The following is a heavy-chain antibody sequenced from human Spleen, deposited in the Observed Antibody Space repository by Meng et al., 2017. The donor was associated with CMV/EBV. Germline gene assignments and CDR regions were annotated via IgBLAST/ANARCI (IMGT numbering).Heavy chain of an antibody. CDR1: GGSISSYY. Sequence: GSLRLSCTVSGGSISSYYWSWIRQPPGKGLEWIGYIYYSGSTNYNPSLKSRVTISVDTSKNQFSLKLSSVTAADTAVYYCARGNNYYDSSGCDPWGQGTLVTVSS. J-gene: IGHJ5*02. CDR2: IYYSGST. CDR3: ARGNNYYDSSGCDP. D-gene: IGHD3-22*01. V-gene: IGHV4-59*01.